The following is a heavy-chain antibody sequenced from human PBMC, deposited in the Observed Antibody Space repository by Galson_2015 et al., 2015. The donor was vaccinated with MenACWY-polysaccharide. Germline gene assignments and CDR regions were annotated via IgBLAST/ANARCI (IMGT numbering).Heavy chain of an antibody. CDR2: ISSSGDSK. D-gene: IGHD3-16*01. Sequence: SLRLSCAASGFTFSNNAMSWVRQAPGKGLQWVSSISSSGDSKYYPDSVKDRFTTSRDNSKNAIYQQMHSLQPEDTAVYYCAKDVSRAMITFGGCAFASWGQGTLVTVSS. J-gene: IGHJ4*02. V-gene: IGHV3-23*01. CDR1: GFTFSNNA. CDR3: AKDVSRAMITFGGCAFAS.